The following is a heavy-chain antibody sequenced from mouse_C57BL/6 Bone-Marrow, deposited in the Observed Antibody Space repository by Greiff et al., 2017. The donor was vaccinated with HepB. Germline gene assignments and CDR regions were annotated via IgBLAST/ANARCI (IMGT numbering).Heavy chain of an antibody. CDR2: INPSSGYT. J-gene: IGHJ4*01. Sequence: VKLQESGAELARPGASVKMSCKASGYTFTSYTMHWVKQRPGQGLEWIGYINPSSGYTKYNQKFKDKATLTADKSSSTAYMQLSSLTSEDSAVYYCASIRYAYAMDYWGQGTSVTVSS. V-gene: IGHV1-4*01. D-gene: IGHD1-1*01. CDR3: ASIRYAYAMDY. CDR1: GYTFTSYT.